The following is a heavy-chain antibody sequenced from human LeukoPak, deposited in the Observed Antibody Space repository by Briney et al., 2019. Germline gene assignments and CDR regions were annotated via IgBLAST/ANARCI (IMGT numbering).Heavy chain of an antibody. V-gene: IGHV3-23*01. J-gene: IGHJ4*02. CDR3: AKGHYYGSGSYYNVHN. Sequence: GGSLRLSCAASGFTFSSYAMSWVRQAPGKGLEWVSAISGSGGSTYYADSVKGRFTISRDKSKNTLYLQMNSLRAEDTAVYYCAKGHYYGSGSYYNVHNWGQGTLVTVSS. CDR1: GFTFSSYA. CDR2: ISGSGGST. D-gene: IGHD3-10*01.